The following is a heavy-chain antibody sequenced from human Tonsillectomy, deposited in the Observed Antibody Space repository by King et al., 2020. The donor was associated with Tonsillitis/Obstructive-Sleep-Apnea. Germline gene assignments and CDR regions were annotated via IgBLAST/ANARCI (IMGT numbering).Heavy chain of an antibody. J-gene: IGHJ3*02. CDR2: IIPIFCTA. CDR1: GGTFSSCS. V-gene: IGHV1-69*01. Sequence: QLVQSGAEVKKPGSSVKVSCKASGGTFSSCSSSWWRQAPGEGLEWMGGIIPIFCTANYAQKFQGRGTITADESTSTAYMELSSLRSEDTAVYYCATTFDVHDAFDIWGQGTMVTVSS. D-gene: IGHD3-9*01. CDR3: ATTFDVHDAFDI.